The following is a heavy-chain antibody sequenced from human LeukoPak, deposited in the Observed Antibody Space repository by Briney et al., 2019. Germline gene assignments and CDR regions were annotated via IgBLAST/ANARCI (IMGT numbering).Heavy chain of an antibody. Sequence: PGRSLRPSCAASGFSFSDFGIHWVRQAPGKGLEWVAVLSPHANYEYYADSVQGRFAISRDDSKNTVYLQMNSLRDEETAVYYCARDWIDRSLDYWGLGTLVTVSS. D-gene: IGHD2-2*03. CDR1: GFSFSDFG. J-gene: IGHJ4*02. V-gene: IGHV3-33*01. CDR2: LSPHANYE. CDR3: ARDWIDRSLDY.